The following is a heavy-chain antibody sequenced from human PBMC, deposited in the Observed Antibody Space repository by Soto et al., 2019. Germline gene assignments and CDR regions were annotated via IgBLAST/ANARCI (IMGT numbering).Heavy chain of an antibody. V-gene: IGHV1-2*04. Sequence: ASVKVSCKASGYTFTGYYMHWVRQAPGQGLEWMGWINPNSGGTNYAQKFQGWVTMTRDTSISTAYMELSRLRSDDTAVYYCARDLGSSWFPFDPWGQGTLVTVSS. CDR3: ARDLGSSWFPFDP. J-gene: IGHJ5*02. CDR1: GYTFTGYY. D-gene: IGHD6-13*01. CDR2: INPNSGGT.